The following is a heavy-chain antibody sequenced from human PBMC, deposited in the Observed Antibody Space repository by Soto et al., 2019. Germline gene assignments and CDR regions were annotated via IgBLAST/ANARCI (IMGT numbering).Heavy chain of an antibody. D-gene: IGHD6-6*01. CDR3: ARQVRPIAARPYYFDY. CDR2: IYPGDSDT. V-gene: IGHV5-51*01. CDR1: GYSFTSYW. J-gene: IGHJ4*02. Sequence: LGESLKISCKGSGYSFTSYWIGWVRQMPGKGLEWMGIIYPGDSDTRYSPSFQGQVTISADKSISTAYLQWSSLKASDTAMYYCARQVRPIAARPYYFDYWGQGTLVTVSS.